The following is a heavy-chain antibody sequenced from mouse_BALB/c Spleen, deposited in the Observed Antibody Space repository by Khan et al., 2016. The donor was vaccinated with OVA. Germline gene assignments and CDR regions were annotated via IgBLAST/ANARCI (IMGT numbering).Heavy chain of an antibody. Sequence: QIQLVQSGPELKKPGETVKISCKASGYTFTNYGMNWVKQASGKGLKWMGRINTNTGEPAYAEDFKGRFALSLETSASTAYLQINNLKNEDTATYFGAGTYYGYYFDYWGQGTTLTVSS. CDR1: GYTFTNYG. D-gene: IGHD1-2*01. CDR2: INTNTGEP. CDR3: AGTYYGYYFDY. J-gene: IGHJ2*01. V-gene: IGHV9-3*02.